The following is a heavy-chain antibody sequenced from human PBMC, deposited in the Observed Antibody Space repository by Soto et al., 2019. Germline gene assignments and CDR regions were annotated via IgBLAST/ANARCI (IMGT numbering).Heavy chain of an antibody. CDR3: ARGSQLERDAFDI. Sequence: QVQLQESGPGLVKPSQTLSLTCTVSGVSISSGGYYWSWIRQHPGKGLEWIGYIYYTGSTYYNPSLKMRVTMSLDTSKNQFSLKLSSVTVADTAVYYCARGSQLERDAFDIWGQGTMVTVSS. D-gene: IGHD1-1*01. CDR1: GVSISSGGYY. V-gene: IGHV4-31*03. J-gene: IGHJ3*02. CDR2: IYYTGST.